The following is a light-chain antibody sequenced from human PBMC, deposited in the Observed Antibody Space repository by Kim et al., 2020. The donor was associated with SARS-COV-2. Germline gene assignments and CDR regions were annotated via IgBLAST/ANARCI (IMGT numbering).Light chain of an antibody. J-gene: IGLJ3*02. CDR3: SSYTSSSTWV. V-gene: IGLV2-14*03. CDR2: DVS. Sequence: QSALTQPASVSGSPGQSITISCTGTSSDVGGYNYVSWYQQHPGKAPKLMIYDVSNRPSGVSNRFSDSKPGNTASLTISGLQAEDEADYYCSSYTSSSTWVFGGGTQLTVL. CDR1: SSDVGGYNY.